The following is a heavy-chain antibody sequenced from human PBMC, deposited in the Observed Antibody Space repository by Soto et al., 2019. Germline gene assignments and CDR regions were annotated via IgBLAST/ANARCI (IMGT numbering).Heavy chain of an antibody. CDR2: ISSSSSYI. V-gene: IGHV3-21*01. D-gene: IGHD4-17*01. CDR3: ARDFGTYGPTLYY. J-gene: IGHJ4*02. Sequence: GGSLRLSCRTSGFRFSSYGMHWVRQAPGKGPEWVSSISSSSSYIYYADSVKGRFTISRDNAKNSLYLQMNSLRAEDTAVYYCARDFGTYGPTLYYWGQGTLVTVSS. CDR1: GFRFSSYG.